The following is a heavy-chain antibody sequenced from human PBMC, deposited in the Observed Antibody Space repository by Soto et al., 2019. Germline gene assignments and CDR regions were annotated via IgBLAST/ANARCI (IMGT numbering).Heavy chain of an antibody. D-gene: IGHD2-15*01. CDR3: ARVTVDCSGGSCYSSFDY. CDR2: IIPIFGTA. CDR1: GGTFSSYA. Sequence: SVKVSCKASGGTFSSYAISWVRQAPGQGLEWMGGIIPIFGTANYAQKFQGRVTITADESTSTAYMELSSLRSEDTAVYYCARVTVDCSGGSCYSSFDYWGQGTLVTVSS. J-gene: IGHJ4*02. V-gene: IGHV1-69*13.